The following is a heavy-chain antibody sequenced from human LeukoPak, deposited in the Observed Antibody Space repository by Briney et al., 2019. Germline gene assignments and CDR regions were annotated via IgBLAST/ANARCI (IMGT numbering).Heavy chain of an antibody. CDR1: GFTFDEYA. J-gene: IGHJ4*02. D-gene: IGHD6-13*01. Sequence: GGSLRLSCAASGFTFDEYAMHWVRQAPGKGLEWVSGISWNSGSIGYADSVKGRFTISRDNAKNSLYLQMTSLRAEDTALYYCAKDRGSGIAAAGSYFDYWGQGTLVTVSS. V-gene: IGHV3-9*01. CDR3: AKDRGSGIAAAGSYFDY. CDR2: ISWNSGSI.